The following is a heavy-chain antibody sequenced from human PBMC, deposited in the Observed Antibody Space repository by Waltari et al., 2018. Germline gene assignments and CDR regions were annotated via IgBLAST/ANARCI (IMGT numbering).Heavy chain of an antibody. V-gene: IGHV1-24*01. J-gene: IGHJ6*02. CDR1: GDTLTELS. CDR2: VDPEDGET. Sequence: QVQLVQSGPEVRKPGASVKVSCKVSGDTLTELSIHWVRLAPGKGLEWMGGVDPEDGETINAKRVQGRVTRTEDTSTDIAYMELSSLRSEDTAVYYCATDIPPDESQIAVLGITKYDAMDVWGQGTTVTVSS. D-gene: IGHD1-20*01. CDR3: ATDIPPDESQIAVLGITKYDAMDV.